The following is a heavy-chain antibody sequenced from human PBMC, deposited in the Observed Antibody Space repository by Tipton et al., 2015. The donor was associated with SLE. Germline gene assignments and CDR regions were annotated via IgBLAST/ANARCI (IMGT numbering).Heavy chain of an antibody. D-gene: IGHD3-9*01. J-gene: IGHJ3*02. CDR1: GGSISSGGYY. Sequence: TLSLTCTVSGGSISSGGYYWSWIRQHPGKGLEWIGYIYYSGSTYYNPSLKSRVTISVDTSKNQFSLRLSSVTAADTAVYYCAREEGAYYDILTGYFDDAFDIWGQGTMVTVSS. CDR2: IYYSGST. CDR3: AREEGAYYDILTGYFDDAFDI. V-gene: IGHV4-31*03.